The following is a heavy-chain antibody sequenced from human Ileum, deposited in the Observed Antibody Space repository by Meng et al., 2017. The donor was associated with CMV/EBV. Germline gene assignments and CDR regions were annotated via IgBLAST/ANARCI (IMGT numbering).Heavy chain of an antibody. CDR1: W. Sequence: WMRRVRQAPGKGLEWIGRIKSKTDDGTTYYIAPMKGRLTISRDDSTNTLFLQMNSLTTEDTAVYYCTTDNRYYDILTGYYSDAFDIWGQGTMVTVSS. D-gene: IGHD3-9*01. CDR3: TTDNRYYDILTGYYSDAFDI. CDR2: IKSKTDDGTT. J-gene: IGHJ3*02. V-gene: IGHV3-15*01.